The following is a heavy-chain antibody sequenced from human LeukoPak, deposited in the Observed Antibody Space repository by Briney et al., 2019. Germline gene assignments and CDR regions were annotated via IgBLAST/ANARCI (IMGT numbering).Heavy chain of an antibody. V-gene: IGHV4-59*12. D-gene: IGHD3-10*01. Sequence: PSETLSLTCTVSGGSISSYYWSWIRQPPGKGLEWIGYIYYSGSTNYNPSLKSRVTISVDTSKNQFSLKLSSVTAADTAVYYCARGHFRFSGYGSGSYHRWFDPWGQGTLVTVSS. CDR3: ARGHFRFSGYGSGSYHRWFDP. CDR1: GGSISSYY. J-gene: IGHJ5*02. CDR2: IYYSGST.